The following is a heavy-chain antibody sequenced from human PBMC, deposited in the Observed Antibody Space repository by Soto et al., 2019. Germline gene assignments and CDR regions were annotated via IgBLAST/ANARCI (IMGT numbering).Heavy chain of an antibody. CDR2: IIPIFGTA. CDR3: AGDRTDFDAY. CDR1: GDIFSGYS. V-gene: IGHV1-69*13. D-gene: IGHD3-9*01. J-gene: IGHJ4*02. Sequence: ASVKVSCKTSGDIFSGYSISWVRQAPGQGLEWMGGIIPIFGTANYAQKFQGRVTITADESTSTAYMELSSLRSEDTAVYYCAGDRTDFDAYSGQGTLVTVSS.